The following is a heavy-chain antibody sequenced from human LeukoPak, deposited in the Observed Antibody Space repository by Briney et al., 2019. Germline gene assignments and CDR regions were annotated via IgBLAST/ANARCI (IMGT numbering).Heavy chain of an antibody. Sequence: PGGSLRLSCAASGFTFSSNSMNWVRQAPGKGLEWVSYISSDSSTIYYGDSVKGRFTISRDNAKNSLYLQMNSLRAEDTALYYCAKDVVRGVIISGLDYWGQGTLVTVSS. CDR1: GFTFSSNS. V-gene: IGHV3-48*04. CDR3: AKDVVRGVIISGLDY. CDR2: ISSDSSTI. J-gene: IGHJ4*02. D-gene: IGHD3-10*01.